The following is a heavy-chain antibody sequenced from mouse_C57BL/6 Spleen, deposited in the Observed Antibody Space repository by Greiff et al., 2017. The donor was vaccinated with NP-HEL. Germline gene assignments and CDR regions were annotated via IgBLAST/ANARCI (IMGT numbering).Heavy chain of an antibody. V-gene: IGHV1-50*01. CDR1: GYTFTSYW. D-gene: IGHD1-1*01. CDR3: ARGSGYDRFAY. Sequence: VQLQQSGAELVKPGASVKLSCKASGYTFTSYWMQWVKQRPGQGLEWIGEIDPSDSYTNYNQKFKGKATLTVDTSSSTAYMQRSSLTSEDSAVYYCARGSGYDRFAYWGQGTLVTVSA. J-gene: IGHJ3*01. CDR2: IDPSDSYT.